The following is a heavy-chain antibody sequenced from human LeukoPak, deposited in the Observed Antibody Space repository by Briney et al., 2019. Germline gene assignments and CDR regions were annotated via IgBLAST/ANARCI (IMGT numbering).Heavy chain of an antibody. J-gene: IGHJ5*02. V-gene: IGHV3-74*01. D-gene: IGHD3-10*01. Sequence: AGGSLRLSCAASGFTVSSYWMHWVRHAPGKGLVWVSRINSDGSSTNYADSVKGRFTISRDNAKNTLYLQMNGLRVEDTAEYYCARGRGPYGWFDPWGQGTLVTVSS. CDR3: ARGRGPYGWFDP. CDR1: GFTVSSYW. CDR2: INSDGSST.